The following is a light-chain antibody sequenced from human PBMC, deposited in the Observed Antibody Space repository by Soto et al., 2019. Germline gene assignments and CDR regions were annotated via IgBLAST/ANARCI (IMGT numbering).Light chain of an antibody. J-gene: IGKJ1*01. CDR3: QQTYNRVWA. V-gene: IGKV1-39*01. Sequence: QLAQSPSSLSASIGDRVIITCRASQATPSHVSWFQHRPGRGPQLLIYGTSKLQSGVPSRFSGSGSGTVFTLIISSLQREDSVSYFCQQTYNRVWAFGQGTKVEV. CDR2: GTS. CDR1: QATPSH.